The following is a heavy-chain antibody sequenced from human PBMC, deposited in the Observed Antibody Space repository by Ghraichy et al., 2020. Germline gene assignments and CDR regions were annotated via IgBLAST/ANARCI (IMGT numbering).Heavy chain of an antibody. V-gene: IGHV3-7*03. CDR3: ARSQNYYDSSGYRSAGKYFDY. D-gene: IGHD3-22*01. Sequence: GGSLRLSCAASGFTFSNYWMSWVRQAPGKGLEWVANIKVDGSEQYYVDSVRGRFTISRDNAKNSLYLQMNSLRAEDTAVYYCARSQNYYDSSGYRSAGKYFDYWGQGTLVTVSS. J-gene: IGHJ4*02. CDR2: IKVDGSEQ. CDR1: GFTFSNYW.